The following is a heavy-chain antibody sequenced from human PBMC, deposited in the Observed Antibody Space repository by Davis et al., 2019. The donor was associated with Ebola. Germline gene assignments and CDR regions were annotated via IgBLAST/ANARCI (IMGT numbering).Heavy chain of an antibody. CDR2: IIPIFGTA. V-gene: IGHV1-69*05. J-gene: IGHJ6*02. CDR1: GGTFSSYA. CDR3: ASWYSSSWYYYYYGMDV. D-gene: IGHD6-13*01. Sequence: SVKVSCKASGGTFSSYAISWVRQAPGQGLEWMGGIIPIFGTANYAQKFQGRVTMTRNTSISTAYMELSSLRSEDTAVYYCASWYSSSWYYYYYGMDVWGQGTTVTVSS.